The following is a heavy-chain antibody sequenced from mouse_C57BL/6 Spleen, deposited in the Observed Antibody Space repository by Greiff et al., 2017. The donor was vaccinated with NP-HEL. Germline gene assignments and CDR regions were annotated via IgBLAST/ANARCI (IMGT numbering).Heavy chain of an antibody. CDR2: INYDGSST. V-gene: IGHV5-16*01. J-gene: IGHJ2*01. Sequence: EVQLVESEGGLVQPGSSMKLSCTASGFTFSDYYMAWVRQVPEKGLEWVANINYDGSSTYYLDSLKSRFIISRDNAKNILYLQMSSLKSEDTATYYCARDNKYLDYWGQGTTLTVSS. CDR1: GFTFSDYY. CDR3: ARDNKYLDY.